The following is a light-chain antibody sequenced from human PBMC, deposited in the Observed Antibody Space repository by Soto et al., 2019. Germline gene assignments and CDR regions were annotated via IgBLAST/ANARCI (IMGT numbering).Light chain of an antibody. CDR1: QSVNNNF. Sequence: EIVLTQSPGTLSLSPGERVTLSCRASQSVNNNFLSWYQQKPGQAPRLLIYAASSGATGIPDRFSGSGSGTDFTLTISRLEPEDFAVYYCHQYGNSLWTFGQGTKVDIK. CDR3: HQYGNSLWT. V-gene: IGKV3-20*01. J-gene: IGKJ1*01. CDR2: AAS.